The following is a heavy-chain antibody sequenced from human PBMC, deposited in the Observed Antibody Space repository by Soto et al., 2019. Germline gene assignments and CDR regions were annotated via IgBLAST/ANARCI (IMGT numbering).Heavy chain of an antibody. D-gene: IGHD6-19*01. CDR1: GYTFTGYY. CDR3: ARDLLSSGWSTNYYYYGMDV. J-gene: IGHJ6*02. Sequence: ASVKVSCKASGYTFTGYYMHWVRQAPGQGLEWMGWINPNSGGTNYAQKFQGWVTMTRDTSISTAYMELSRLRSDDTAVYYCARDLLSSGWSTNYYYYGMDVWGQGTTVTVS. CDR2: INPNSGGT. V-gene: IGHV1-2*04.